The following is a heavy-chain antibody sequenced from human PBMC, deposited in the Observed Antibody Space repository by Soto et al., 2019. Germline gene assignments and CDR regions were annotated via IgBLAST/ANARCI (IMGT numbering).Heavy chain of an antibody. CDR2: AYYGGNT. D-gene: IGHD5-12*01. J-gene: IGHJ3*01. CDR1: GDSISSYY. V-gene: IGHV4-59*08. CDR3: AKHLSAWLRMEAFDV. Sequence: QVQLQESGPGLVKPSETLSLTCTVSGDSISSYYWSWIRQPPGKGLEWIGYAYYGGNTNYNPSLKSRVTISVYTSNSQFALKLNSVTVADTAVYYCAKHLSAWLRMEAFDVWGPETMVTVSS.